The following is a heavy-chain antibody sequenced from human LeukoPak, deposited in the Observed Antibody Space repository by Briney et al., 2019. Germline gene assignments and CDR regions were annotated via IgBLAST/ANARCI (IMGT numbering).Heavy chain of an antibody. CDR2: ISSSSSYI. D-gene: IGHD3-16*02. CDR3: ARGLNRSWGSYRPYFDY. V-gene: IGHV3-21*01. CDR1: GFTFSSYS. Sequence: RGSLRLSCAASGFTFSSYSMNWVRQAPGKGLEWVSSISSSSSYIYYADSVKGRFTISRDNAKNSLYLQMNSLRAEDTAVYYCARGLNRSWGSYRPYFDYWGQGTLVTVSS. J-gene: IGHJ4*02.